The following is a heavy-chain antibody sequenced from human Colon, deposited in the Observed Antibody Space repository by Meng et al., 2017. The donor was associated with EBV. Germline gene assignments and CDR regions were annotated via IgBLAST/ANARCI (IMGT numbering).Heavy chain of an antibody. CDR3: AKETAWEHG. J-gene: IGHJ4*01. CDR1: GDSASSHSAA. D-gene: IGHD1/OR15-1a*01. Sequence: QVHRHRLRPGLVKPHQTPSLSCSSSGDSASSHSAAWNWIRQSPSRGLEWLGRTYYRSEWYNDYAVSVKSRLTINPDTSKNQSTRRLNTVTPDDTGVQYCAKETAWEHGCGHATLVTVSS. CDR2: TYYRSEWYN. V-gene: IGHV6-1*01.